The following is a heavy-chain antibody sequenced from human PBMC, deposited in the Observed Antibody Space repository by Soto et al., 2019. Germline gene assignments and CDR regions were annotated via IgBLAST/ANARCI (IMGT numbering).Heavy chain of an antibody. D-gene: IGHD3-3*01. CDR3: ARAISPYYDFWSGYSGGGMDV. V-gene: IGHV1-8*01. J-gene: IGHJ6*02. CDR1: GYTFTSYD. Sequence: ASVKVSCKASGYTFTSYDINWVRQATGQGLAWMGWMNPNSGNTGYAQKFQGRVTMTRNTSISTAYMELSSLRSEDTAVYYCARAISPYYDFWSGYSGGGMDVWGQGTTVTVSS. CDR2: MNPNSGNT.